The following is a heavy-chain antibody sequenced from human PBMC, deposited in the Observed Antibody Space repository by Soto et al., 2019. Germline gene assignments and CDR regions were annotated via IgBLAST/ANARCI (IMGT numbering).Heavy chain of an antibody. V-gene: IGHV3-23*01. CDR2: ISSSGGST. D-gene: IGHD2-15*01. J-gene: IGHJ4*02. Sequence: VQLLESGGGLVQPGGSLRLACAASGFTFSSNAMSWVRQAPGKGPEWVSGISSSGGSTYYADSVKGRFTISRDNSTNMLYLQMNNLRAEDTDVDYWAKEQGGSYFDYWGQGTLVTVAS. CDR1: GFTFSSNA. CDR3: AKEQGGSYFDY.